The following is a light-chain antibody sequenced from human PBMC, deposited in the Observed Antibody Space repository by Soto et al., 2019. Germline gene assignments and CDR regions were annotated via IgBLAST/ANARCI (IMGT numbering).Light chain of an antibody. Sequence: ITHSPNTLPVSPGERTTLSCRARRSVSSNLAWYQQAPGQAPRLLIYGVSTRATGIPVRFSGSGSGTEFTLTISSLQSEDFVVYYCQQYNDWPPTWTFGQGTKV. J-gene: IGKJ1*01. CDR1: RSVSSN. CDR2: GVS. V-gene: IGKV3-15*01. CDR3: QQYNDWPPTWT.